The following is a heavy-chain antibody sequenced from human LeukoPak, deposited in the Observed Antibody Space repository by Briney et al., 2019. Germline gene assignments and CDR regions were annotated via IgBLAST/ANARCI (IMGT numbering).Heavy chain of an antibody. CDR2: ISGSGGST. V-gene: IGHV3-23*01. CDR1: GFSVSNYY. Sequence: PGGSLRLSCAASGFSVSNYYMSWVRQPPGKGLEWVSAISGSGGSTYYADSVKGRFTISRDNSKNTLYLQMNSLRAEDTAVYYCAKLCSSRWYYYYGMDVWGQGTTVTVSS. CDR3: AKLCSSRWYYYYGMDV. D-gene: IGHD6-6*01. J-gene: IGHJ6*02.